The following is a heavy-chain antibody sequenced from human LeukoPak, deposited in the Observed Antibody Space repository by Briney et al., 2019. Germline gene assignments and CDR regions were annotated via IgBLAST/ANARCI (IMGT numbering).Heavy chain of an antibody. CDR3: ARDPGDYYDSSGYYPMEYYFDY. Sequence: GGSLRLSCAASGITFSSYSLHWVRQAPGKGLEWVSSISSSSSYIYYADSVKGRFTVSRDNAKNSLYLQMNSLRAEDTAVYYCARDPGDYYDSSGYYPMEYYFDYWGQGTLVTVSS. V-gene: IGHV3-21*01. J-gene: IGHJ4*02. CDR2: ISSSSSYI. D-gene: IGHD3-22*01. CDR1: GITFSSYS.